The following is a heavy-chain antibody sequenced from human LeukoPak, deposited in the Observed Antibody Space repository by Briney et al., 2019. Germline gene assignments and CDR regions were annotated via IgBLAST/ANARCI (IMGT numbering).Heavy chain of an antibody. CDR2: ISASGDKT. CDR3: AKCPRLWFGEFDEQYYFDY. Sequence: GGSLRLPCVTSGFTFSSYAMTWVRQPPGKGLEWVAAISASGDKTYYADSVKGRFTISRDNSKKTLYLQMNSLRAEDTAVYYCAKCPRLWFGEFDEQYYFDYWGQGTLVTVSS. V-gene: IGHV3-23*01. CDR1: GFTFSSYA. J-gene: IGHJ4*02. D-gene: IGHD3-10*01.